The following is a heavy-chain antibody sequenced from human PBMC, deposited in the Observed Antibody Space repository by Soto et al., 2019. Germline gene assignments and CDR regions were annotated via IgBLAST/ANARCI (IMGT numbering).Heavy chain of an antibody. V-gene: IGHV2-5*02. D-gene: IGHD5-12*01. CDR1: GFSLRTTGVG. CDR3: AHRRIYGRTMYYFDY. Sequence: SGPTLVNPTQTLTLTCSFSGFSLRTTGVGVGWIRQPPGKALEWLALIYWDDDKRYSPSLKSRLTITKDTSKNQVVLTMTNMDPVDTATYYCAHRRIYGRTMYYFDYWGQGTLVTVPQ. J-gene: IGHJ4*02. CDR2: IYWDDDK.